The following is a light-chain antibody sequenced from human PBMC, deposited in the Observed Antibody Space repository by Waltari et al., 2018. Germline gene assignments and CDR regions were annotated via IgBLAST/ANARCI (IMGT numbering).Light chain of an antibody. CDR2: GTS. V-gene: IGKV3-15*01. CDR3: QQYNNWPPT. Sequence: EIVMTQSPATLSVSPGERATISCRASQSVSSNLAWYQQKPGQAPRFLIHGTSTRATGIPARFIGSGSATEFTRTISSLQSEDFAVYYCQQYNNWPPTFGGGTKVEIK. J-gene: IGKJ4*01. CDR1: QSVSSN.